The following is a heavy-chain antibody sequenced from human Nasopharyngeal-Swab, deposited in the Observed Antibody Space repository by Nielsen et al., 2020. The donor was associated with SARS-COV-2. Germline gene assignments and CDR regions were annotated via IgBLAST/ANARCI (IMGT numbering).Heavy chain of an antibody. CDR1: GYTFTSYV. J-gene: IGHJ6*03. CDR2: ISAYNGNT. Sequence: ASVKVSCKASGYTFTSYVISWVRQAPGQGLEWMGWISAYNGNTNYAQKLQGRVTMTTDTSTSTAYMELRSLRSDDTAVYYCARVMEMATILVGYYYYMDVWGKRTTVTVSS. CDR3: ARVMEMATILVGYYYYMDV. D-gene: IGHD5-24*01. V-gene: IGHV1-18*01.